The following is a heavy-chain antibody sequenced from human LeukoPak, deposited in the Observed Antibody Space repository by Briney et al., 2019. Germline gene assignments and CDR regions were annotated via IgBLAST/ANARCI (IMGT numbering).Heavy chain of an antibody. CDR1: GGSISSYY. J-gene: IGHJ4*02. V-gene: IGHV4-59*12. CDR2: IYYSGST. D-gene: IGHD2-2*01. CDR3: ASTFLPGYCSSTSCQSHFDY. Sequence: SETLSLTCTVSGGSISSYYWSWIRQPPGKGLEWIGYIYYSGSTNYNPSLKSRVTISVDTSKNQFSLKLSSVTAADTAVYYCASTFLPGYCSSTSCQSHFDYWGQGTLVTVSS.